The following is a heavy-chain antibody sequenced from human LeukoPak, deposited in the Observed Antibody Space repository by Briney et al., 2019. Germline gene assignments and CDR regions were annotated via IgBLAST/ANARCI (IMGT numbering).Heavy chain of an antibody. CDR2: ISGRSDNT. V-gene: IGHV3-23*01. CDR1: GFIFSNYA. Sequence: GGSLRLSCAASGFIFSNYAMYWVRQAPGKGLEWVSAISGRSDNTYYADSVKGRFTLSRNSSKNTLYLQMNSLRADDTAVYYCAKWGDYDVLTGYYVSDFWGQGTLVTVSS. D-gene: IGHD3-9*01. CDR3: AKWGDYDVLTGYYVSDF. J-gene: IGHJ4*02.